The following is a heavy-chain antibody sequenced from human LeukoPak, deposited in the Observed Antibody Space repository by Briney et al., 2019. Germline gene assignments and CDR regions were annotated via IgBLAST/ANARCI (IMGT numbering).Heavy chain of an antibody. V-gene: IGHV3-21*01. CDR1: GFIFSTYS. Sequence: GGSLRLSCTASGFIFSTYSMIWVRQAPGKGLEWVSSISSGSSNIYYADSVKGRFTISRDNAKKSLYLQMNSLRAEDTAVYYCARSDGGFDYWGQGTLVTVSS. CDR3: ARSDGGFDY. D-gene: IGHD3-16*01. J-gene: IGHJ4*02. CDR2: ISSGSSNI.